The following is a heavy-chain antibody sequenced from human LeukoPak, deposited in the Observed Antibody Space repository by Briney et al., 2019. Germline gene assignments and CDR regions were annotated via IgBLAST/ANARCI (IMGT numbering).Heavy chain of an antibody. CDR2: VYYSGST. CDR1: AVFITAYY. J-gene: IGHJ4*02. D-gene: IGHD1-7*01. CDR3: ASNTGTVFDY. Sequence: PSVTLSFTCTVSAVFITAYYWSWIRPPPGQGLEWIGYVYYSGSTEYNPSLRSRVTISLEMSKHQFSLNLTSVTAADTAVYYCASNTGTVFDYWGQGALVTVSS. V-gene: IGHV4-59*01.